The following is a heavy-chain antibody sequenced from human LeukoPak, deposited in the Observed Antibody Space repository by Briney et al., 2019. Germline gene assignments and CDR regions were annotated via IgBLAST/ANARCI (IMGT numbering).Heavy chain of an antibody. D-gene: IGHD7-27*01. J-gene: IGHJ4*02. Sequence: ASVKVSCKASGGSFSSYAITWVRQAPGQGLEWMGRIIPILGIANYAQKFQGRVTITADTSTNAAYMELSSLRSEDTAVYYCARRLGTGGPFDYWGQGTLVTVSS. V-gene: IGHV1-69*04. CDR2: IIPILGIA. CDR1: GGSFSSYA. CDR3: ARRLGTGGPFDY.